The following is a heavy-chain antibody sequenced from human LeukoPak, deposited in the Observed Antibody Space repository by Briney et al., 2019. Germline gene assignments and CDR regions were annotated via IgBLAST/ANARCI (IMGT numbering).Heavy chain of an antibody. CDR2: ISSSSSYI. Sequence: GGSLRLSCAASGFTFSSHSMNWVRQAPGKGLEWVSSISSSSSYIYYADSVKGRFTISRDNAKNSLYLQMNSLGAEDTAVYYCARVKSAINYRYYFDHWGQGTLVTVSS. CDR3: ARVKSAINYRYYFDH. CDR1: GFTFSSHS. V-gene: IGHV3-21*01. J-gene: IGHJ4*02. D-gene: IGHD4-11*01.